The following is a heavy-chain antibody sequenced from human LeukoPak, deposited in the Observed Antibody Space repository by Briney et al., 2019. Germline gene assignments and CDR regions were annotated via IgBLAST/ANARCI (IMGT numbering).Heavy chain of an antibody. Sequence: ASVKVSCKASGYTFTGYYMHWVRQAPGQGLEWMGWINPNSGGTNYVQRFQGRVTMTRDTSISTAYMELSSLRSDDTAVYFCARHCTGGSCYSVGPYWGQGTLVTVSS. D-gene: IGHD2-15*01. J-gene: IGHJ4*02. CDR3: ARHCTGGSCYSVGPY. CDR2: INPNSGGT. V-gene: IGHV1-2*02. CDR1: GYTFTGYY.